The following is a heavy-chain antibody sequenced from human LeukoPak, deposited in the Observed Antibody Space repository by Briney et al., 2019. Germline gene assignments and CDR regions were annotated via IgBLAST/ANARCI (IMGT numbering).Heavy chain of an antibody. D-gene: IGHD2-2*01. V-gene: IGHV3-23*01. Sequence: GGSLRLSCAASGFTFSSYSMNWVRQAPGKGLEWVSGISGSGGSTYYADSVKGRFTISRDNTKNTLYLQMNSLRAEGTAVYYCAKDRHAPGRYCSSTSCFPFDSWGQGTLVTVSS. CDR3: AKDRHAPGRYCSSTSCFPFDS. J-gene: IGHJ5*01. CDR1: GFTFSSYS. CDR2: ISGSGGST.